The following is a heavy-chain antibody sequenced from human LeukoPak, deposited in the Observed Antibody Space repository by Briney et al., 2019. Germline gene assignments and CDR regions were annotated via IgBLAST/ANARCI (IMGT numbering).Heavy chain of an antibody. Sequence: GGSLRLSCAASGFTIDDYAMTWVRQAPGKGLEWVSGINWNGASTSYADSVKGRFTISRDNAKNSLYLQVNSLRVEDTALYYCARYGSGSYYKELHYWGQGTLVTVSS. CDR1: GFTIDDYA. CDR3: ARYGSGSYYKELHY. CDR2: INWNGAST. D-gene: IGHD3-10*01. V-gene: IGHV3-20*04. J-gene: IGHJ4*02.